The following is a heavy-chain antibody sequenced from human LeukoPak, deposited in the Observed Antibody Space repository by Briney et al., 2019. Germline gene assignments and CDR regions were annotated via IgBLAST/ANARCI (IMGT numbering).Heavy chain of an antibody. CDR2: IIPIFGTA. D-gene: IGHD5-12*01. V-gene: IGHV1-69*13. Sequence: SVKVSCKASGGTSSSYAISWVRQAPGQGLEWMGGIIPIFGTANYAQKFQGRVTITADESTSTAYMELSSLRSEDTAVYYCARRQPGSGYDWAGPIGDWGQGTLVTVSS. J-gene: IGHJ4*02. CDR3: ARRQPGSGYDWAGPIGD. CDR1: GGTSSSYA.